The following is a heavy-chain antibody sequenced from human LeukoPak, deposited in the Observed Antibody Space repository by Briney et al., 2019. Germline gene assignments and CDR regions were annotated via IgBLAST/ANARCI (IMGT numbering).Heavy chain of an antibody. V-gene: IGHV3-74*01. CDR3: ARGVGYCSSTSCYWWFDP. CDR2: INSDGSST. CDR1: GFTFSSYW. J-gene: IGHJ5*02. Sequence: PGGSLRLSCAASGFTFSSYWMHWVRQAPGKGLVWVSRINSDGSSTSYADSVKGRFTISRDNAKNTLYLQMNSLRAEDTAAYYCARGVGYCSSTSCYWWFDPWGQGTLVTVSS. D-gene: IGHD2-2*01.